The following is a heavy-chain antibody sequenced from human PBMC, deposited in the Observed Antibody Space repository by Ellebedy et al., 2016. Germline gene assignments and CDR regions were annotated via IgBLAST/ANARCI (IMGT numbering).Heavy chain of an antibody. V-gene: IGHV4-31*03. Sequence: SETLSLXCTVSGGSISSGGYYWSWIRQHPGKGLEWIGYIYYSGSTYYNPSLKSRVTISVDTSKNQFSLKLSSVTAADTAVYYCARDLVDTAMGYAFDIWGQGTMVTVSS. CDR2: IYYSGST. CDR3: ARDLVDTAMGYAFDI. D-gene: IGHD5-18*01. CDR1: GGSISSGGYY. J-gene: IGHJ3*02.